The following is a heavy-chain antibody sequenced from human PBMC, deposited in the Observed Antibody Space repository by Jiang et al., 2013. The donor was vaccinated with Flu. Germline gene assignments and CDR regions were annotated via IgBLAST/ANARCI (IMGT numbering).Heavy chain of an antibody. CDR1: GGSISSYY. V-gene: IGHV4-4*07. CDR3: AREDKTAMVKDRYYFDY. CDR2: IYTSGST. D-gene: IGHD5-18*01. J-gene: IGHJ4*02. Sequence: GPGLVKPSETLSLTCTVSGGSISSYYWSWIRQPAGKGLEWIGRIYTSGSTNYNPSLKSRVTMSVDTSKNQFSLKLSSVTAADTAVYYCAREDKTAMVKDRYYFDYWGQGTLVTVSS.